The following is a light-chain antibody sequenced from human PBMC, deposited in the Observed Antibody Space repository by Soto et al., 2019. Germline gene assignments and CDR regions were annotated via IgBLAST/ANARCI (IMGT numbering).Light chain of an antibody. Sequence: DIVLTQSPATLSLSPGERATLSCRASQRIGDYLAWYQQRPGQAPRLLIYNASNRAAGTPARFSGSGSGSDYTLTISSLQPDDFAVYYCQQRYVWPITCGQGTRLDIK. J-gene: IGKJ5*01. V-gene: IGKV3-11*01. CDR2: NAS. CDR1: QRIGDY. CDR3: QQRYVWPIT.